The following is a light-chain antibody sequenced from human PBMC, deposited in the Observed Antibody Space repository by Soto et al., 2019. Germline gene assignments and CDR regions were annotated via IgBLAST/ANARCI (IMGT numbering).Light chain of an antibody. Sequence: MLRQSPGTLSLSPGERATLSCRASQSVSSNYLAWYQQKPGQAPRLLIYGASTRATGIPDRFSGSGSGTDFTLTISRLEPEDSAVYYCQQYGSSPTWTFGQGTKVDIK. V-gene: IGKV3-20*01. CDR2: GAS. J-gene: IGKJ1*01. CDR3: QQYGSSPTWT. CDR1: QSVSSNY.